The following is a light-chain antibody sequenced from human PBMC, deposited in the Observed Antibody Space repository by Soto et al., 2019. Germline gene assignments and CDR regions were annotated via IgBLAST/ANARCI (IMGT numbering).Light chain of an antibody. CDR1: QTIGRW. CDR3: QQCNSYPWT. J-gene: IGKJ1*01. Sequence: DIQMTQSPSTLSASVGDRVTITCRASQTIGRWLAWYQQKPGQAPNLLIYKASNLQSGVPSRFSGSGSGTEFTLSISSLQPDDFATYYCQQCNSYPWTFGQGTKVDI. V-gene: IGKV1-5*03. CDR2: KAS.